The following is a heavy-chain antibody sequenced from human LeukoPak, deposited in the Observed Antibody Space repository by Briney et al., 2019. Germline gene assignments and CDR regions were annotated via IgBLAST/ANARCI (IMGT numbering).Heavy chain of an antibody. J-gene: IGHJ5*02. V-gene: IGHV1-46*01. CDR3: AREVRGCYDSSGYPLANWFDP. Sequence: GASVKVSCKASGYTFTSYYMHWVRQAPGQGLEWMGIINPSGGSTSYAQKFQGRVTMTRDMSTSTVYMELSSLRSEDTAVYYCAREVRGCYDSSGYPLANWFDPWGQGTLVTVSS. CDR2: INPSGGST. CDR1: GYTFTSYY. D-gene: IGHD3-22*01.